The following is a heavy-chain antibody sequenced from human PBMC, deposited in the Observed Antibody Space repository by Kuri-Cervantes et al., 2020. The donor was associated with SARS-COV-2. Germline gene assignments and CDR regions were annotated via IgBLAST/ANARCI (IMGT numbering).Heavy chain of an antibody. Sequence: ESLKISCTVSGGSISSYCWSWIRQPPGKGLEWIGYIYYSGSTNYNPSLKSRVTISVDTSKNQFSLKLSSVTAADTAVYYCARENWNYFDYWGQGTLVTVSS. D-gene: IGHD1-1*01. V-gene: IGHV4-59*01. CDR2: IYYSGST. J-gene: IGHJ4*02. CDR1: GGSISSYC. CDR3: ARENWNYFDY.